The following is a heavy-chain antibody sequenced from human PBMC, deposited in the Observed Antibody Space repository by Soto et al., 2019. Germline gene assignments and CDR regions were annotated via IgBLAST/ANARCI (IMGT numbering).Heavy chain of an antibody. V-gene: IGHV3-11*06. CDR3: ARVADTAMVKRKRHFDY. J-gene: IGHJ4*02. Sequence: PGGSLRLSCAASGFTFSDYYMSWIRQAPGKGLEWVSYISSSSSYTNYADSVKGRFTISRDNAKNSLYLQMNSLRAEDTAVYYCARVADTAMVKRKRHFDYWGQGTLVTVST. D-gene: IGHD5-18*01. CDR1: GFTFSDYY. CDR2: ISSSSSYT.